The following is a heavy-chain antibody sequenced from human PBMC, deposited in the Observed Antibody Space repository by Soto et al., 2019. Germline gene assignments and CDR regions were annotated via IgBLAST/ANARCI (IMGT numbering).Heavy chain of an antibody. J-gene: IGHJ4*02. CDR2: TGSGTGPG. Sequence: QVQLVQPGTEVAKPGSSVKVSCKASGGSLSTNPISWVRQAPGQGLEWMGGTGSGTGPGNHAQKFQGRLTLTADKSTSTVYMELTNLSSEDSAVYYFASRNIGGFFRFFDTWGQATLVTVSS. D-gene: IGHD2-15*01. CDR3: ASRNIGGFFRFFDT. V-gene: IGHV1-69*06. CDR1: GGSLSTNP.